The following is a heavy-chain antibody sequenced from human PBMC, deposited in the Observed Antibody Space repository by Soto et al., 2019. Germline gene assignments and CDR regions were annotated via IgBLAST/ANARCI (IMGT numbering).Heavy chain of an antibody. CDR2: INSGGNT. J-gene: IGHJ6*02. CDR1: GFGVSNNY. CDR3: ARGGDSYGYGVYYYYGMDV. Sequence: EVQLVESGGGLVQPGGSLRLSCAASGFGVSNNYMSWVRQAPGKGLEWVSAINSGGNTYYADSVKGRFTISRDNSKNTVYLQMNSVGAEDTAVYYRARGGDSYGYGVYYYYGMDVWGQGTTVTVSS. V-gene: IGHV3-66*01. D-gene: IGHD5-18*01.